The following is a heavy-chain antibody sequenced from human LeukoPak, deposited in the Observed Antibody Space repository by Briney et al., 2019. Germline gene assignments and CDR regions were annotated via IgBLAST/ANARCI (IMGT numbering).Heavy chain of an antibody. CDR2: GTT. J-gene: IGHJ5*02. V-gene: IGHV4-59*01. CDR3: AKDRRLRLGEFLGRKETNWFDP. D-gene: IGHD3-16*01. Sequence: GTTRYNPSLKSRLTISVDTSKNQFSLKLNSVTAADTAVYYCAKDRRLRLGEFLGRKETNWFDPWGQGTLVTVSS.